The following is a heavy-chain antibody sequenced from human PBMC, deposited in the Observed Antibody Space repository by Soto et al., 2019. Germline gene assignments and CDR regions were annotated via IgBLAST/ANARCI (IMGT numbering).Heavy chain of an antibody. Sequence: EVQLLEPGGGFVQPGGSLRLSCSASGFNFNMFAMTWVRQAPGKGLEWVSTISGGSHSTYYADSHKGRFSISRDNSKNTMYLQMDSLRAEDTAIYYCAKNRVTIAALDSWGKGALVSVSS. V-gene: IGHV3-23*01. D-gene: IGHD6-25*01. CDR2: ISGGSHST. J-gene: IGHJ4*02. CDR1: GFNFNMFA. CDR3: AKNRVTIAALDS.